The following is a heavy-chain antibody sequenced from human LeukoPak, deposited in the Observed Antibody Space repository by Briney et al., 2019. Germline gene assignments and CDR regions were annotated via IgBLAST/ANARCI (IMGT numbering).Heavy chain of an antibody. Sequence: GGSLRLSCTASGFTFDDYAMRWVRQAPGKGLEWVSGISWNSGSIGYADSVKGRFTISRDNAKNSLYLQMNSLRAEGTALYYCAKDMGYDSSGFDYWGQGTLVTVSS. CDR2: ISWNSGSI. J-gene: IGHJ4*02. CDR1: GFTFDDYA. CDR3: AKDMGYDSSGFDY. V-gene: IGHV3-9*01. D-gene: IGHD3-22*01.